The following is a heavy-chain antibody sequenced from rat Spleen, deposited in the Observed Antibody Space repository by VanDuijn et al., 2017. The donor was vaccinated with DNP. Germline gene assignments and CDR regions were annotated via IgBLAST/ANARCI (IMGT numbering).Heavy chain of an antibody. V-gene: IGHV3-1*01. Sequence: EVQLQESGPGLVTPSQSLSLPCSVTGYSISRNYWGWIRKFPGNKMEWMGYISYSGSTRYNTSLKSRISITRDTSENQFFLHLNSVTTEDTATYYCARWVRYFDYWGQGVMVTVSS. CDR3: ARWVRYFDY. CDR2: ISYSGST. D-gene: IGHD1-1*01. J-gene: IGHJ2*01. CDR1: GYSISRNY.